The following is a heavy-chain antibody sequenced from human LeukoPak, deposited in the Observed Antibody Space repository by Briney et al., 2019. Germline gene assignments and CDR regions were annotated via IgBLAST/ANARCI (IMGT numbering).Heavy chain of an antibody. CDR3: AKLKVAAPPGDY. Sequence: GGSLRLSCAASGFTFSSYAMHWVRQAPGKGLEWVAVISYDGNNKYYADSVKGRFTISRDNSKNTLYLQMNSLRAEDTAVYYCAKLKVAAPPGDYWGQGTLVTVSS. CDR2: ISYDGNNK. J-gene: IGHJ4*02. D-gene: IGHD6-6*01. CDR1: GFTFSSYA. V-gene: IGHV3-30-3*02.